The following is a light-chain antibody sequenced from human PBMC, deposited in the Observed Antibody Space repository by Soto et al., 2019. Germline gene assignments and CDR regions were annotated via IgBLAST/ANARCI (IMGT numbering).Light chain of an antibody. CDR2: DVS. CDR3: SSFTSSATYV. Sequence: SVLPQPASVSGSPGQSITISCTGTSSDIGNYNYVSWYQQHPGKAPKLMIYDVSNRPSGVSKRFSGSKSGYTASLTISGLQAEDEADYYCSSFTSSATYVFGTGTKVTVL. CDR1: SSDIGNYNY. V-gene: IGLV2-14*01. J-gene: IGLJ1*01.